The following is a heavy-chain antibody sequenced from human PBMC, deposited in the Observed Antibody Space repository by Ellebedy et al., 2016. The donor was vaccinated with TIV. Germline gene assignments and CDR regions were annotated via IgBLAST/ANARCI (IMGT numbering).Heavy chain of an antibody. CDR3: ARGVGDY. J-gene: IGHJ4*02. CDR1: GFTFSNHW. D-gene: IGHD3-16*01. V-gene: IGHV3-7*01. Sequence: GESLKISCAASGFTFSNHWMTWVRQTPGKGLEWVANIKQDGSEKFYVDSVKGRFTISRDNAKNSLYLQMNSLRAEDTAVYYCARGVGDYWGQGTLVTVSS. CDR2: IKQDGSEK.